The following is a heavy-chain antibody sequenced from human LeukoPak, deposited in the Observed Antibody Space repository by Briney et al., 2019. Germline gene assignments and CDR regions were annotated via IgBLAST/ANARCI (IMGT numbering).Heavy chain of an antibody. J-gene: IGHJ4*02. D-gene: IGHD4-17*01. CDR3: ARPRGDYGDYAFDY. CDR2: ISYDGTNK. V-gene: IGHV3-30*03. Sequence: GGSLRLSCAASGFTFSSYGVHWVRQAPGKGLEWVAVISYDGTNKYYADSVKGRFTISRDNSKNTLYLQMNSLRAEDTAVYYCARPRGDYGDYAFDYWGQGTLATVSS. CDR1: GFTFSSYG.